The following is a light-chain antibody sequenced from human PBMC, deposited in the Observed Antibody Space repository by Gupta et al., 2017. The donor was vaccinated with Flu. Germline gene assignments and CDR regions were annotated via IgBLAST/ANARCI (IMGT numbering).Light chain of an antibody. J-gene: IGKJ4*01. Sequence: PSSLSASVGDRVTITCQASQDITNYLNWYQQKPGKAPKLLIYDASKLETGVPSSFSGSGSGTSFTFTITSLQPEDFATYYCQQEDNLPLTFGGGSKVEIK. CDR1: QDITNY. V-gene: IGKV1-33*01. CDR3: QQEDNLPLT. CDR2: DAS.